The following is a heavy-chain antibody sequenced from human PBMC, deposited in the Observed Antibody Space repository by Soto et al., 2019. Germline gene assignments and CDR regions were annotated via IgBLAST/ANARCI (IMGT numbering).Heavy chain of an antibody. CDR2: IFSNDDK. CDR3: ALIKDCSRTDCYLASFDP. D-gene: IGHD2-2*01. Sequence: SGPTRVNPTETLTLTCTVSGLTLTNGRLCARCIRQPPGKALEWLAHIFSNDDKSYSTSLKSRLTISKDISRSQVVLTMTNMDPVDSATYCCALIKDCSRTDCYLASFDPWGQGTLVTVSS. J-gene: IGHJ5*02. V-gene: IGHV2-26*01. CDR1: GLTLTNGRLC.